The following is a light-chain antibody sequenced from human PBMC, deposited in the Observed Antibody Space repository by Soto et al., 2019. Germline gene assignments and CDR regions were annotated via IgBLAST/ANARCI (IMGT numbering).Light chain of an antibody. CDR1: QTINNRY. CDR3: QEFASSPGFT. Sequence: EIVLTQSPGTPSLSPGERATLSCRASQTINNRYLAWYQQKPGQAPRLLIYGASSRATGIPARFSGSGSGTDFTLTISRVEPEDFAVYYCQEFASSPGFTFGPGTKVDMK. V-gene: IGKV3-20*01. CDR2: GAS. J-gene: IGKJ3*01.